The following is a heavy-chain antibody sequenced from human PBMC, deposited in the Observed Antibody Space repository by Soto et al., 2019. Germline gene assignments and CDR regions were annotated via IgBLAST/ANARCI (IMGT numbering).Heavy chain of an antibody. Sequence: ASVKVSCKASGYTFTSYAMHWVRQAPGQRLEWMGWINAGNGNTKYSQKFQGRVTITRDTSASTAYMELSSLRSEDTAVYYFARLRYYGSKLDYWGQGTLVTVSS. J-gene: IGHJ4*02. V-gene: IGHV1-3*01. CDR2: INAGNGNT. D-gene: IGHD3-10*01. CDR3: ARLRYYGSKLDY. CDR1: GYTFTSYA.